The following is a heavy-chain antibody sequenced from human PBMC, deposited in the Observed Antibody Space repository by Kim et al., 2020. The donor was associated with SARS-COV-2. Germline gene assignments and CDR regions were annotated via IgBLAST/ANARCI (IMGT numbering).Heavy chain of an antibody. CDR3: ARGGAGHFDY. CDR1: GFTFNNYG. D-gene: IGHD1-26*01. CDR2: LWYDGTTK. V-gene: IGHV3-33*01. J-gene: IGHJ4*02. Sequence: GGSLRLSCAASGFTFNNYGMHWVRQAPGKGLEWVAILWYDGTTKYYADSVKGRFTISRDDSNNTLYLQMSSLRAEDTAVYYCARGGAGHFDYWGQGTLVTVSS.